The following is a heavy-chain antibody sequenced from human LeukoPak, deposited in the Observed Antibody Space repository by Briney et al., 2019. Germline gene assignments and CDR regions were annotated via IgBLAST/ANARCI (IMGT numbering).Heavy chain of an antibody. D-gene: IGHD3-10*01. CDR2: INTDGSST. V-gene: IGHV3-74*01. CDR1: GFTFSSYW. J-gene: IGHJ4*02. Sequence: GGSLRLSCAASGFTFSSYWMHWVRQAPGKGLVWVSRINTDGSSTSYADSVKGRFTISRDNAKNSLYLQMNSLRAEDTAVYYCARASREGLLWFGELLSYFDYWGQGTLVTVSS. CDR3: ARASREGLLWFGELLSYFDY.